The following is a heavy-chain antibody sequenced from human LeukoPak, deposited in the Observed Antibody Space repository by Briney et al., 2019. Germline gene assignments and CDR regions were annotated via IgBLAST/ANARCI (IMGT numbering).Heavy chain of an antibody. CDR2: INPSGGST. D-gene: IGHD2-15*01. J-gene: IGHJ3*02. Sequence: ASVKVSCKASGYTFTSYYMHWVRQAPGQGLEWMGIINPSGGSTSYAQKFQGRVTMTRDTSTSTVHMELSSLRSEDTAVYYCARLGYCSGGSCFYDAFDIWGQGTMVTVSS. CDR3: ARLGYCSGGSCFYDAFDI. V-gene: IGHV1-46*01. CDR1: GYTFTSYY.